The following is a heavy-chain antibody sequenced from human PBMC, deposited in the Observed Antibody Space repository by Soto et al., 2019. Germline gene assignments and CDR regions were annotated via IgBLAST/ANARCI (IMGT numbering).Heavy chain of an antibody. CDR1: GFSFSTYA. CDR3: AKVKFDFWDGYEY. J-gene: IGHJ4*02. D-gene: IGHD3-3*01. V-gene: IGHV3-23*01. CDR2: ISGSGGST. Sequence: EVQLLESGGGLVQPGGSLRLSCAASGFSFSTYAMHWVRQAPGKGLEWVSAISGSGGSTYYAASVKGRFTISRDNSKSTLFLQMISLRAEDTAVYYGAKVKFDFWDGYEYWGQGTLGTVSS.